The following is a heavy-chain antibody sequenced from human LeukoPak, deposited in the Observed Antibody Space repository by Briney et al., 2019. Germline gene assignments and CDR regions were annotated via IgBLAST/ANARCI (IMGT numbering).Heavy chain of an antibody. V-gene: IGHV3-23*01. J-gene: IGHJ4*02. CDR2: ISGRGGST. D-gene: IGHD3-10*01. CDR3: ARGTYYYGSGSPI. Sequence: AGGSLRLSCAASGFTFSSYAMSWVRQAPGKGLEWVSAISGRGGSTYYADSVKGRFTISRDNSKNTLYLQMNSLRAEDTAVYYCARGTYYYGSGSPIWGQGTLVTVSS. CDR1: GFTFSSYA.